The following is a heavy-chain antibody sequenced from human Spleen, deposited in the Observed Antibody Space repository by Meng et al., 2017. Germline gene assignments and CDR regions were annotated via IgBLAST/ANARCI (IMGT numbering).Heavy chain of an antibody. J-gene: IGHJ5*02. Sequence: QLQLQESGLGMVKPSQPLSLTCTVSGGAISSGGYFWTWIRQPPGKGLEWIGEIYHTGSTNYNPSLKSRVTISVDKSKNQFSLKLSSVTAADTAVYYCAREAMTTGPDPWGQGTLVTVSS. CDR2: IYHTGST. V-gene: IGHV4-30-2*01. CDR3: AREAMTTGPDP. CDR1: GGAISSGGYF. D-gene: IGHD4-11*01.